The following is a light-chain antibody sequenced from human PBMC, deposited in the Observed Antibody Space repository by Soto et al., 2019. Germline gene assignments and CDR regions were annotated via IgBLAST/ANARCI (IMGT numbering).Light chain of an antibody. Sequence: DIQLTPFPSTLSKTVGDRVTITCRASQSISSWLAWYQQKPGKAPKLLIYDASSLESGVPSRFSGSGSGTEFTLTISSLQPDDFATYYCQQYNSYSQTFGQGTKVDIK. CDR1: QSISSW. CDR3: QQYNSYSQT. CDR2: DAS. V-gene: IGKV1-5*01. J-gene: IGKJ1*01.